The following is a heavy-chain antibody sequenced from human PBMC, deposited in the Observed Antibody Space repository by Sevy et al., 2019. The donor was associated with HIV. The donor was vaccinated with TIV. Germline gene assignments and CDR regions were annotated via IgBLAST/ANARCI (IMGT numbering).Heavy chain of an antibody. V-gene: IGHV3-7*03. CDR2: IKHDGSET. D-gene: IGHD3-9*01. CDR1: GFDFNNHW. J-gene: IGHJ4*02. Sequence: GGSLRLSCAASGFDFNNHWMSWVRQAPEKGLEWVANIKHDGSETYYVDSLEGRFTISRDNAKNSLSLHINDLRAEDTAMYYCARLPTGLQSFNYLLSTYFDSWGQGTLVTVSS. CDR3: ARLPTGLQSFNYLLSTYFDS.